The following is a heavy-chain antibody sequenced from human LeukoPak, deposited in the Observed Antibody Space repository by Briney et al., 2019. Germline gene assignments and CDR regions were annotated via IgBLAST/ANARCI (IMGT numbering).Heavy chain of an antibody. J-gene: IGHJ3*02. D-gene: IGHD1-26*01. CDR3: ATTYSGSRSYAFDI. CDR1: GDSISSGDYY. Sequence: SETLSLTCTVSGDSISSGDYYWGWIRQPPGKGLEWIGSIYYSGSTYYNPSLKSRVTISVDTSKNQFSLKLSSVTAADTAVYYCATTYSGSRSYAFDIWGQGTMVTVSS. V-gene: IGHV4-39*01. CDR2: IYYSGST.